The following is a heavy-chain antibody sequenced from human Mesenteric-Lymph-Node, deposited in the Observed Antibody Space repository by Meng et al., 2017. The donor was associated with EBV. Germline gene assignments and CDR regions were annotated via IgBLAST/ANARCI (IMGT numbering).Heavy chain of an antibody. CDR3: ARENPARGNWFDP. CDR2: VYYSGST. CDR1: VGSVTSTSYY. Sequence: QGKLQESEPALVKPSETLSLTCTVSVGSVTSTSYYWSWIRQPPGKRLEWIGYVYYSGSTNYNPSLKSRVTISVDTSKNQFSLNLYSVTAADTAVYYCARENPARGNWFDPWGQGALVTVSS. V-gene: IGHV4-61*01. J-gene: IGHJ5*02. D-gene: IGHD3-10*01.